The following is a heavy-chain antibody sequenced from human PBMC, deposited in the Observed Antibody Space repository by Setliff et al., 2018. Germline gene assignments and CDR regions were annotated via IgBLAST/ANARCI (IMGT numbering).Heavy chain of an antibody. Sequence: PGGSLRLSCAASGFTFSDYYMSWIRQAPGKGLEWVSYISSSGSTIYYADSVKGRFTISRDNAKNSLYLQMNSLRAEDTAVYYCARATAPIVVKDAFDIWGQGTMVTVSS. D-gene: IGHD3-22*01. V-gene: IGHV3-11*04. CDR2: ISSSGSTI. J-gene: IGHJ3*02. CDR1: GFTFSDYY. CDR3: ARATAPIVVKDAFDI.